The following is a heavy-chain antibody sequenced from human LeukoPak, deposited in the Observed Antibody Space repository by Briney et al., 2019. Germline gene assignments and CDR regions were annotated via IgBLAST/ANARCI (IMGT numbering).Heavy chain of an antibody. CDR1: GYTFTSYG. J-gene: IGHJ6*02. Sequence: ASVKVSCKASGYTFTSYGINWVRQATGQGLEWMGWMNPNSGNTGYAQKFQGRVTMTRNTSISTAYMELSSLRSEDTAVYYCARGILSGYFDWLWGDHYYYGVDVWGQGTTVTVSS. D-gene: IGHD3-9*01. V-gene: IGHV1-8*02. CDR3: ARGILSGYFDWLWGDHYYYGVDV. CDR2: MNPNSGNT.